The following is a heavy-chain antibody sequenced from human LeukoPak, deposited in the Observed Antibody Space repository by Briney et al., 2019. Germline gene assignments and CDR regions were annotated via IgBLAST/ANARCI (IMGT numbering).Heavy chain of an antibody. D-gene: IGHD2-2*01. CDR2: IIPILGIA. J-gene: IGHJ4*02. V-gene: IGHV1-69*04. Sequence: SVKVSCKASGGTFSSYAISWVRQAPGQGLEWMGRIIPILGIANYAQKFQGRVTITADKSTSTAYMELSSLRSEDTAVYYCARGELGYCSSNSCYPLETFDYWGQGTLVTVSS. CDR3: ARGELGYCSSNSCYPLETFDY. CDR1: GGTFSSYA.